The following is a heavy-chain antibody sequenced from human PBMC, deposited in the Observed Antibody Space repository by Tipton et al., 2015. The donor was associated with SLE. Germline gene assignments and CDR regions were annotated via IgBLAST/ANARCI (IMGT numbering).Heavy chain of an antibody. CDR1: GYTFTGYY. CDR2: IKPNSGGT. V-gene: IGHV1-2*02. D-gene: IGHD3-10*01. J-gene: IGHJ4*02. CDR3: ARGWSFGGYYGSGDY. Sequence: QVQLVQSGAEVKKPGASVKVSCKASGYTFTGYYMHWVRQAPGQGLEWMGWIKPNSGGTNYAQKFQGRVTMTRDTSISTAYMELSRLRSDDTAVYYCARGWSFGGYYGSGDYWGQGTLVTVSS.